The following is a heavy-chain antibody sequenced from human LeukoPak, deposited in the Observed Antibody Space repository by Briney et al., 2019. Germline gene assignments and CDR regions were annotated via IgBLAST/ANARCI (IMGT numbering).Heavy chain of an antibody. V-gene: IGHV1-8*01. CDR1: GYTFTSYD. D-gene: IGHD3-3*01. CDR2: MNPNSGNT. CDR3: ARAPVTIFGVVISYYYYMDV. Sequence: ASVKVSCKASGYTFTSYDINWVRQATGQGLEWMGWMNPNSGNTGYAQKFQGRVTMTRNTSISTAYMELSSLRSEDTAVYYCARAPVTIFGVVISYYYYMDVWGKGTTVTVSS. J-gene: IGHJ6*03.